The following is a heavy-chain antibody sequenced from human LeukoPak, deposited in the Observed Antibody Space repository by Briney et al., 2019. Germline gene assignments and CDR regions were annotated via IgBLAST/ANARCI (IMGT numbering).Heavy chain of an antibody. CDR3: ARRVVPAAPFDY. Sequence: SETLSLTCTVSGGSISNSSYYWSWIRQPPGKGLEWIGEINHSGSTNYNPSLKSRVTISVDTSKNQFSLKLSSVTAADTAVYYCARRVVPAAPFDYWGQGTLVTVSS. J-gene: IGHJ4*02. V-gene: IGHV4-39*07. D-gene: IGHD2-2*01. CDR1: GGSISNSSYY. CDR2: INHSGST.